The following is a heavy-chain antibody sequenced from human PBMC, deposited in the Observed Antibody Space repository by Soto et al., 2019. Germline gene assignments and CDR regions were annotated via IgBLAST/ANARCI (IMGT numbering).Heavy chain of an antibody. D-gene: IGHD2-2*01. V-gene: IGHV1-18*01. J-gene: IGHJ6*02. Sequence: ASVKVSCKASGYSFHTYAISWVRQAPGQGLEWVGWISGYNGNTNYAQKFQGRATLTTDKSTKTAFMELRSLTGDDTAVYYCARLGGCCGSTRCYGFYGMDVWGQGTTVTVSS. CDR2: ISGYNGNT. CDR1: GYSFHTYA. CDR3: ARLGGCCGSTRCYGFYGMDV.